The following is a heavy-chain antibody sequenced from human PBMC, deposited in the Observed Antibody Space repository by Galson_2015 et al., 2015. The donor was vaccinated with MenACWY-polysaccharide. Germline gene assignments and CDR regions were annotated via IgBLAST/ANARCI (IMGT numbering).Heavy chain of an antibody. CDR2: IKLNNGDT. CDR3: ARGGSFDY. CDR1: GYTFTDYY. J-gene: IGHJ4*02. Sequence: SVKVSCEASGYTFTDYYIHWVRQAPGQGLEWMGRIKLNNGDTKSAPTFQGRVTMTRDKSISTAYMEWSNLKYDDTAVHYCARGGSFDYWGQGSLVTVSS. V-gene: IGHV1-2*06. D-gene: IGHD3-16*01.